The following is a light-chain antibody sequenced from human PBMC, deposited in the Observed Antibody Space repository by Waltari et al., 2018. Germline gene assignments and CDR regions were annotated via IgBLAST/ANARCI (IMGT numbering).Light chain of an antibody. CDR2: DAS. CDR1: QNINNY. V-gene: IGKV3-11*01. J-gene: IGKJ5*01. Sequence: EIVLTQSPATLSLSPGERATLSCRASQNINNYLAWYQQKPGQAPRLLISDASNRATGTPARFSGSGSGTDFTLSISSLDPEDSAVYYCQHRRNWPITFGQGTRLEIK. CDR3: QHRRNWPIT.